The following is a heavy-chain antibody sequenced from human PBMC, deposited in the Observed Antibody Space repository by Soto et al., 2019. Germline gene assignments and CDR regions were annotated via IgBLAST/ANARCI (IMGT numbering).Heavy chain of an antibody. Sequence: ASVKVSCKASGYTFTSYDINWVRQATGQGLEWMGWMNPNSGNTGYAQKFQGRVTMTRNTSISTAYMELSSLRSEDTAVYYCARTGTGTSNYYYYYMDVWGKGTTVTVSS. D-gene: IGHD1-1*01. CDR2: MNPNSGNT. V-gene: IGHV1-8*01. J-gene: IGHJ6*03. CDR1: GYTFTSYD. CDR3: ARTGTGTSNYYYYYMDV.